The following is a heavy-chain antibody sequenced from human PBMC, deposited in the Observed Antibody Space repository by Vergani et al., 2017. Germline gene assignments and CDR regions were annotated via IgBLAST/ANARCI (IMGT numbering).Heavy chain of an antibody. D-gene: IGHD6-13*01. Sequence: EVQLVESGGGLVQSGGSLRLSCAASGFTFSSYSMNWVRQAPGKGLEWVSYISSSSSTIYYANSVKGRFTISRDNAKNSLYLQMNSLRAEDTAVYYCARVNIAAAGTGPNWGQGTLVTVSS. CDR2: ISSSSSTI. CDR3: ARVNIAAAGTGPN. CDR1: GFTFSSYS. J-gene: IGHJ4*02. V-gene: IGHV3-48*01.